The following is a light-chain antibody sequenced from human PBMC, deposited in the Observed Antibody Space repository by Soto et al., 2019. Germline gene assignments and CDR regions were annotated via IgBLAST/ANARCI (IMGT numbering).Light chain of an antibody. CDR3: SSYAGNNNWV. V-gene: IGLV2-8*01. Sequence: QSVLTQPPSASGSPGQSVTISCTGTSSDVGGYNYVSWYQQHPGKAPKVMIYEVSKRPSGVPDRFSGSKSGNTASLTVSGLQAEDEADDYCSSYAGNNNWVFGGGTKLTVL. CDR1: SSDVGGYNY. CDR2: EVS. J-gene: IGLJ3*02.